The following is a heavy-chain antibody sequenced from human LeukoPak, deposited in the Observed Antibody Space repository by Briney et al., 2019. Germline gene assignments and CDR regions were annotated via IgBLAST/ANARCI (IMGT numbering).Heavy chain of an antibody. Sequence: GGSLRLSCAASGFSFSDSYMSWIRQAPGKGPEWLATIRQDGGDKWYVDSVKGRFTISRDNAKNSLYLQMNSLRAEDTAVYYCARYFDNTGYSWRRFDYWGQGALVTVSS. D-gene: IGHD3-22*01. CDR3: ARYFDNTGYSWRRFDY. CDR2: IRQDGGDK. J-gene: IGHJ4*02. CDR1: GFSFSDSY. V-gene: IGHV3-7*01.